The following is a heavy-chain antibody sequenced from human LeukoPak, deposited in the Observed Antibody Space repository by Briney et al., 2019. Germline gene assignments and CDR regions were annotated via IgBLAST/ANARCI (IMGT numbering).Heavy chain of an antibody. J-gene: IGHJ4*02. D-gene: IGHD1-26*01. Sequence: GGSLRLSCAASGFTFSSYAMSWVRQAPGKGLEWVSAISSSSDTIYYADSVKGRFTISRDTAKNSLYLQMNSLRDEDTAVYYCARQRVGATRDPFDYWGQGTLVTVSS. CDR1: GFTFSSYA. CDR3: ARQRVGATRDPFDY. CDR2: ISSSSDTI. V-gene: IGHV3-48*02.